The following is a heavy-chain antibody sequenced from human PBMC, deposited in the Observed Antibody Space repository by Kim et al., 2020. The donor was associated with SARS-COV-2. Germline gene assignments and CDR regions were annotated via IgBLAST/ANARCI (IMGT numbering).Heavy chain of an antibody. J-gene: IGHJ5*01. V-gene: IGHV3-30*18. CDR1: GFIFSHHG. CDR3: AKNYGALDSGSWFDS. Sequence: GGSLRLSCRASGFIFSHHGMHWVRQAPGRGLQWLAFISYNGRDIQYEDSVSGRFSITRDNSKATIYLQMSSLRSEDTAVYYCAKNYGALDSGSWFDSWGLETLVTASS. CDR2: ISYNGRDI. D-gene: IGHD6-13*01.